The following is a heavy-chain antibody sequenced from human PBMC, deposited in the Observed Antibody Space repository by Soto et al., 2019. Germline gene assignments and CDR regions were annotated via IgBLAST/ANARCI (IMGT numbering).Heavy chain of an antibody. CDR1: GGSISSSSYK. CDR2: IFYSGST. D-gene: IGHD6-19*01. V-gene: IGHV4-39*01. Sequence: SQTLSLTCTVSGGSISSSSYKWGWIRQPPGKSLEWIGNIFYSGSTYYNPSLKSRVTLSVDTSKNQFSLTLSSVTAADTAVYYCARYAAVAGILDYWGQGTLVTVSS. CDR3: ARYAAVAGILDY. J-gene: IGHJ4*02.